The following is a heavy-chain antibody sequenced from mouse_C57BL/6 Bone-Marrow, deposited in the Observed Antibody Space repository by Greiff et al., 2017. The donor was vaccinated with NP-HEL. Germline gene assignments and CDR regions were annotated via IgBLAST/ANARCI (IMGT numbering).Heavy chain of an antibody. Sequence: EVKLVESGGGLVKPGGSLKLSCAASGFTFSSYAMSWVRQTPEKRLEWVATISDGGSYTYYPDNVKGRFTISRDNAKNNLYLQMSHLKSEDTAMYYCARIITTVVAWFAYWGQGTLVTVSA. V-gene: IGHV5-4*03. CDR2: ISDGGSYT. D-gene: IGHD1-1*01. J-gene: IGHJ3*01. CDR3: ARIITTVVAWFAY. CDR1: GFTFSSYA.